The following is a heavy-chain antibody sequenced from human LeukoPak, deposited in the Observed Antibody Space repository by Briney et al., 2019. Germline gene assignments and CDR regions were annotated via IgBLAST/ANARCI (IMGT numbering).Heavy chain of an antibody. Sequence: RRSLRLSCAASGFTLTSDDTHSVRQAPRKRLEWVAGTSYAGSETNYVDSVKGGLIISRNNSKNTPSLHMNSLTAEDTAGYYCARDAPTGRAVAGPPSGREYFDFWGEGTLGTVSS. CDR1: GFTLTSDD. CDR2: TSYAGSET. J-gene: IGHJ4*02. V-gene: IGHV3-33*01. D-gene: IGHD6-19*01. CDR3: ARDAPTGRAVAGPPSGREYFDF.